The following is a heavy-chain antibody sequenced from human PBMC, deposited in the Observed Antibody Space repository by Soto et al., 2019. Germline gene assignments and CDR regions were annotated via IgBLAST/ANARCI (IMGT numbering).Heavy chain of an antibody. CDR2: IYYSGST. Sequence: SETLSLTCTVSGGSISSYYWSWIRQPPGKGLEWIGYIYYSGSTNYNPSLKSRVTISVDTSKNQFSLKLSSVTAEDTAVYYCALIVVNDYWGQGTLVTVSS. D-gene: IGHD3-22*01. CDR3: ALIVVNDY. V-gene: IGHV4-59*12. J-gene: IGHJ4*02. CDR1: GGSISSYY.